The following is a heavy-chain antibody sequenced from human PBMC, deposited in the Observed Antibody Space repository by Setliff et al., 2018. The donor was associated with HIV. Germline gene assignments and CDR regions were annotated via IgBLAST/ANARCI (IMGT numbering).Heavy chain of an antibody. V-gene: IGHV4-34*01. Sequence: PSETLSLTCAVSGGSLSGCYWTWIRQPPGKGLEWIGEINPTVNTNYNPSLKSRVIISVYTSQNEFSLKLNSVTAADTAVYFCARGLFYSSSYYAYLGQGALVTVSS. CDR2: INPTVNT. J-gene: IGHJ4*03. D-gene: IGHD3-10*01. CDR1: GGSLSGCY. CDR3: ARGLFYSSSYYAY.